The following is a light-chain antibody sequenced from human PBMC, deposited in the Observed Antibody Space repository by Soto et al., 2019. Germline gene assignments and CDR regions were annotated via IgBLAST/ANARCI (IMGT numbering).Light chain of an antibody. CDR1: QSLSGNY. CDR2: GAS. CDR3: QQYGHSPIT. Sequence: EIVLTQSPGTLSLSPGERVTLSCRASQSLSGNYLAWYQQKPGQAPKFLIYGASNRATGIPDRFSGGGSGTDFALTIYRLEPEDFAVYYCQQYGHSPITFGQGTRLEIK. J-gene: IGKJ5*01. V-gene: IGKV3-20*01.